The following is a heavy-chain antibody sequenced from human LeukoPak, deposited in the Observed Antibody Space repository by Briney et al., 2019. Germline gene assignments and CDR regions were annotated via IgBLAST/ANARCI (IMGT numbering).Heavy chain of an antibody. J-gene: IGHJ4*02. Sequence: HPGGSLRLSCAASGFTFNSYWMTWVRQAPGKGLEWVANINQDGGEKYYVDSVKGRFTISRDNAKNSLYLQMNSLRVEDTAVYYCAAGRNCPTCYLPDYWGRGTQVTVFS. CDR3: AAGRNCPTCYLPDY. CDR2: INQDGGEK. V-gene: IGHV3-7*01. CDR1: GFTFNSYW. D-gene: IGHD2-2*01.